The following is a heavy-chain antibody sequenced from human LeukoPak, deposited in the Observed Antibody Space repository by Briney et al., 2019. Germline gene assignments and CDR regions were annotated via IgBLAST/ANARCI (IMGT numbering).Heavy chain of an antibody. CDR3: ARGKGDVDY. V-gene: IGHV4-39*07. Sequence: SETLSLTCIVSGGSISSSSHNWAWIRQPPGKGLEWIGSIYYSGTTYYNPSLKSRLTISVDTSKNQFSLKLSPVTAADTAVYYCARGKGDVDYWGQGTLVTVSS. CDR2: IYYSGTT. J-gene: IGHJ4*02. CDR1: GGSISSSSHN.